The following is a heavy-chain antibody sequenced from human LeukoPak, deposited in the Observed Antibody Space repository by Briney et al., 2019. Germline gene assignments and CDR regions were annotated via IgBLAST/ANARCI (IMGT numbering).Heavy chain of an antibody. CDR2: ISGSGGST. J-gene: IGHJ4*02. Sequence: GGSLRLSCAASGFTFSSYAVSWVRQAPGKGLEWVSAISGSGGSTYYADSVKGRFTISRDDSKNTLYLQMNSLRAEDTAVYYCAKRRRIQLWPGDYFDYWGQGTLVTVSS. CDR3: AKRRRIQLWPGDYFDY. CDR1: GFTFSSYA. V-gene: IGHV3-23*01. D-gene: IGHD5-18*01.